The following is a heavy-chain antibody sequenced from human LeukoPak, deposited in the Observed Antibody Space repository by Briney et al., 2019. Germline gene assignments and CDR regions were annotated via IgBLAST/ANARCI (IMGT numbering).Heavy chain of an antibody. J-gene: IGHJ4*02. V-gene: IGHV3-7*01. CDR3: ARDLGRPAAHTVGHFDF. Sequence: VGSLRPSSVAPGLTIGSYWMRWGRQTRKNSLYSVAEISDVGGARNSVDSVKGRFTISRDNAENSLSLHMDSLGVEDTALYYCARDLGRPAAHTVGHFDFWGRGSLVTVSS. CDR1: GLTIGSYW. CDR2: ISDVGGAR. D-gene: IGHD6-13*01.